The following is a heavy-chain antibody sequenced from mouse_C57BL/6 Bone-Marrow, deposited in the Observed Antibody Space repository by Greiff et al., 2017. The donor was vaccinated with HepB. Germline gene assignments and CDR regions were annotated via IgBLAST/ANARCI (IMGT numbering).Heavy chain of an antibody. CDR2: IRSKSNNYAT. CDR3: VRQRGYDRAWFAY. Sequence: EVQGVESGGGLVQPKGSLKLSCAASGFSFNTYAMNWVRQAPGKGLEWVARIRSKSNNYATYYADSVKDRFTISRDDSESMLYLQMNNLKTEDTAMYYCVRQRGYDRAWFAYWGQGTLVTVSA. CDR1: GFSFNTYA. D-gene: IGHD2-2*01. J-gene: IGHJ3*01. V-gene: IGHV10-1*01.